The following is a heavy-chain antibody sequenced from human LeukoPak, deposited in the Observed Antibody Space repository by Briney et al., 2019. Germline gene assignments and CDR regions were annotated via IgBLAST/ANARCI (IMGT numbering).Heavy chain of an antibody. Sequence: PSETLSLTCTVSGGSISSSSYYWGWIRQPPGKGLEWIGSIYYSGSTYYNPSLKSRVTISVDTSKNQFSLKLSSVTAADTAVYYCARAPRVGAYPYWGQGTLVTVSS. J-gene: IGHJ4*02. CDR1: GGSISSSSYY. V-gene: IGHV4-39*07. D-gene: IGHD1-26*01. CDR2: IYYSGST. CDR3: ARAPRVGAYPY.